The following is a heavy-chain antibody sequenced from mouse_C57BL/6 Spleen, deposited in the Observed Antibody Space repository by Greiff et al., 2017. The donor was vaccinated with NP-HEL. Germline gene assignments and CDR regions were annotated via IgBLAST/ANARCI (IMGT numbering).Heavy chain of an antibody. V-gene: IGHV1-52*01. D-gene: IGHD1-1*02. CDR1: FSTFTIYF. CDR2: IDPSDSET. Sequence: QLQQPGAELVRPFSSFPPPFPSSFSTFTIYFIHFFNHRPIQGLEWIGNIDPSDSETHYNQKFKDKATLTVDKSSSTAYMQLSSLTSEDSAVYYCARSVGGLYFDYWGQGTTLTVSS. CDR3: ARSVGGLYFDY. J-gene: IGHJ2*01.